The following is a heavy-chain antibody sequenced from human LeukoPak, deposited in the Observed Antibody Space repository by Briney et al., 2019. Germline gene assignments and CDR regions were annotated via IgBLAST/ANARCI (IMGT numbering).Heavy chain of an antibody. CDR2: FYISGST. D-gene: IGHD4-11*01. CDR3: ARDFLLQSEGLFDY. CDR1: GGSISSYY. V-gene: IGHV4-4*07. Sequence: SETLSLTCTVSGGSISSYYWSWIRQPAGKGLEWIGRFYISGSTNYNPSLKSRVTMSVDTSKNQFSLRLNSVTAADTAVYYCARDFLLQSEGLFDYWGQGTLVAVSS. J-gene: IGHJ4*02.